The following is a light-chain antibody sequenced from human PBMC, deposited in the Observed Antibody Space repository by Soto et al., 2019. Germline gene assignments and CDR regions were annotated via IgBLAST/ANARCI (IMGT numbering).Light chain of an antibody. Sequence: QSVLTQPPSSSGTPGQRVTISCSGSSSNIGSNTVNWYQQLPGTAPKLLIFGNNQRSSGVPDRFSGSKSGTSASLAISGLQSEDEADYYCASCDDSLNAVVFGGGTKLTVL. CDR1: SSNIGSNT. J-gene: IGLJ2*01. CDR3: ASCDDSLNAVV. V-gene: IGLV1-44*01. CDR2: GNN.